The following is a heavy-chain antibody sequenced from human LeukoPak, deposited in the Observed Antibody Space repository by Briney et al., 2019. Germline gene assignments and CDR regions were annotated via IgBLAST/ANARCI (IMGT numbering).Heavy chain of an antibody. V-gene: IGHV1-46*01. Sequence: GASVKVSCKASGYTFTSYYMHWVRQAPGQGLEWMGIINPSGGSTSYAQKFQGRVTMTRDTSTSTAYMELSSLRSEDTAVYYCARGDSSGYYYRGWFDPRGQGTLVTVSS. J-gene: IGHJ5*02. D-gene: IGHD3-22*01. CDR1: GYTFTSYY. CDR3: ARGDSSGYYYRGWFDP. CDR2: INPSGGST.